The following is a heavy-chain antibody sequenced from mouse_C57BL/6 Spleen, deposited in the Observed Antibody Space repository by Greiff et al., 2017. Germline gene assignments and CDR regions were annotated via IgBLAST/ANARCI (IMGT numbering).Heavy chain of an antibody. Sequence: QVQLQQPGAELVKPGASVKLSCKASGYTFTSYWMQWVKQRPGQGLEWIGEIDPSDSYTNYNQKFKGKATLTVDTSSSTAYMQLSSLTSEDSAVYYCAGWLLRDDYAMDDWGQGTTVTVSS. V-gene: IGHV1-50*01. CDR2: IDPSDSYT. D-gene: IGHD2-3*01. CDR1: GYTFTSYW. J-gene: IGHJ4*01. CDR3: AGWLLRDDYAMDD.